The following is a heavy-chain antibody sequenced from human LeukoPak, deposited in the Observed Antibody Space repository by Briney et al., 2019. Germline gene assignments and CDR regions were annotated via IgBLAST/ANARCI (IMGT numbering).Heavy chain of an antibody. Sequence: ASVKVSCKASGHSFTGHYMHWVRQAPGQGLEWMGWINTNTGNPTYAQGFTGRFVFSLDTSVSTAYLQISSLKAEDTAVYYCARDRDSAFDIWGQGTMVTVSS. J-gene: IGHJ3*02. CDR1: GHSFTGHY. CDR3: ARDRDSAFDI. V-gene: IGHV7-4-1*02. D-gene: IGHD3-10*01. CDR2: INTNTGNP.